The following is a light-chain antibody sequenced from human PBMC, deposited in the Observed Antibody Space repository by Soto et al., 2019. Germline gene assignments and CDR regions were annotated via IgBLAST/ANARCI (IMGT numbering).Light chain of an antibody. CDR1: QSVSNN. CDR2: RAS. Sequence: EIVLTQSPAALSVSPGDSATLSCRASQSVSNNLAWYQQRPGQAPTLLIYRASERATGVPDRFSGRGSGTEFTLTISRLDPEDFAVYFCQQYGGSTLYSFGSGTKVDIK. CDR3: QQYGGSTLYS. J-gene: IGKJ2*01. V-gene: IGKV3-20*01.